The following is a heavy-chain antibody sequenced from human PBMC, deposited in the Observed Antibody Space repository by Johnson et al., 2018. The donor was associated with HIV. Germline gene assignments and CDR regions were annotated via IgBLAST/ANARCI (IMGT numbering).Heavy chain of an antibody. CDR1: GFTFSNYG. D-gene: IGHD1-26*01. CDR2: IRYDGSDK. J-gene: IGHJ3*02. V-gene: IGHV3-30*02. CDR3: AREGPQVEGGDAFDI. Sequence: QVQLVESGGGVVQPGGSLRLSCAASGFTFSNYGLHWVRQAPGKGLEWVAFIRYDGSDKYYADSVKDRFTISRDNSKNSLYLQMNSRRAEDTAVYYCAREGPQVEGGDAFDIWRQGTMGTVSS.